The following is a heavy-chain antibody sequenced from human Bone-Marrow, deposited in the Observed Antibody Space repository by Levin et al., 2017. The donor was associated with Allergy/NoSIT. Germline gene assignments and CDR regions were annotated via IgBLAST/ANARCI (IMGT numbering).Heavy chain of an antibody. CDR3: VRDPGYDGHDWYFDL. CDR1: GFTFSSYW. D-gene: IGHD3-22*01. Sequence: PGGSLRLSCAASGFTFSSYWMHWVRQAPGKGLVWVSRIRSDGSKTHYADSVKGRVTISRDNAKSTLYLQMNSLRAEDTAVYYCVRDPGYDGHDWYFDLWGRGTLVTVSS. CDR2: IRSDGSKT. J-gene: IGHJ2*01. V-gene: IGHV3-74*01.